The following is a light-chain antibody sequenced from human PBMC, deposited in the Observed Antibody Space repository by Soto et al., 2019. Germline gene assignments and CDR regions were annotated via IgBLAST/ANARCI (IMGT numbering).Light chain of an antibody. CDR3: QQYNSLYT. V-gene: IGKV1-5*03. J-gene: IGKJ2*01. CDR1: LNIGDS. Sequence: GDRVTITCRASLNIGDSLSWFQQKAGKPPTQLIYKASSLESGVPSRFSGSGSETEFTLTISSLQPDDSATYYCQQYNSLYTFGQGTRWIS. CDR2: KAS.